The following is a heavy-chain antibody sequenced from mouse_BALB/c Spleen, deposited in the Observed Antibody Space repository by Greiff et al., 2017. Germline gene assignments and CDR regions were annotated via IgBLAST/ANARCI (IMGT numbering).Heavy chain of an antibody. J-gene: IGHJ1*01. CDR3: ARALGYGSFHWYFDV. Sequence: QVQLKESGPGLVAPSQSLSITCTVSGFSLTGYGVNWVRQPPGKGLEWLGMIWGDGSTDYNSALKSRLSISKDNSKSQVFLKMNSLQTDDTARYYCARALGYGSFHWYFDVWGAGTTVTVSS. D-gene: IGHD1-1*01. CDR1: GFSLTGYG. V-gene: IGHV2-6-7*01. CDR2: IWGDGST.